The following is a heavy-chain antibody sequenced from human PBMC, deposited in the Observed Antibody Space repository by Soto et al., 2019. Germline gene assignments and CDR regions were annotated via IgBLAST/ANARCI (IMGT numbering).Heavy chain of an antibody. Sequence: EVQLLESGGGLVQPGGSLSLSCAAFGFTFSGYAMSWIRQAPGKGLEWVSAIGVSGGSTFYADSVKGRFTISRDNSNSTLYRQMNSLRAEDPAVYYFAKDSGQYDSGWDYWGQGSLVTVSS. CDR2: IGVSGGST. J-gene: IGHJ4*02. V-gene: IGHV3-23*01. D-gene: IGHD6-19*01. CDR3: AKDSGQYDSGWDY. CDR1: GFTFSGYA.